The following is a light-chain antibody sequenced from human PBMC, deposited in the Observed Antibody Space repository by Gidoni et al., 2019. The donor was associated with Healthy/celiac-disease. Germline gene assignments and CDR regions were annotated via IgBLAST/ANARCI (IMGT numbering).Light chain of an antibody. Sequence: DSQMTQSPSSVSASVGDRVSSTCRASQGISSCLAWYQQQPGKAPKLLFYAASSLQSGVPSRFSGSGSGTDFTLTISSLQPEDFATYYCQQANSFPFTFGGGTKVEIK. CDR3: QQANSFPFT. CDR1: QGISSC. CDR2: AAS. J-gene: IGKJ4*01. V-gene: IGKV1-12*01.